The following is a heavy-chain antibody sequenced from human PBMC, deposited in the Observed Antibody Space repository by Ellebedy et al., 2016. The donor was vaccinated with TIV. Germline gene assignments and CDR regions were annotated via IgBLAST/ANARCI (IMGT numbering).Heavy chain of an antibody. J-gene: IGHJ4*02. CDR2: IYYSGNI. CDR1: GGSISGYY. V-gene: IGHV4-59*01. Sequence: MPSETLSLTCTVSGGSISGYYWSWIRQPPGKGLEWIGYIYYSGNINYSPSLKSRVTISVDTSKNHFSLRLSSVTAADTGMYYCARGIGESSGWLDKWGQGTLVTVSS. CDR3: ARGIGESSGWLDK. D-gene: IGHD6-19*01.